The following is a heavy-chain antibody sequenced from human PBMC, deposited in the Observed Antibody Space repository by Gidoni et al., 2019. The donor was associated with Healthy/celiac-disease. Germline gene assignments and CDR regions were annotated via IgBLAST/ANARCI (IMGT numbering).Heavy chain of an antibody. CDR2: ISGGGGST. Sequence: EVQLLESGGGLVQPGGSLRLSCAASGFTFSSYALCWVRQAPGKGLEWVSAISGGGGSTYYADSVKGRFTISRDNSKNTLYLQMNSLRAEDTAVYYCAKTAYYYDSSGYYHVESDAFDIWGQGTMVTVSS. CDR3: AKTAYYYDSSGYYHVESDAFDI. V-gene: IGHV3-23*01. CDR1: GFTFSSYA. D-gene: IGHD3-22*01. J-gene: IGHJ3*02.